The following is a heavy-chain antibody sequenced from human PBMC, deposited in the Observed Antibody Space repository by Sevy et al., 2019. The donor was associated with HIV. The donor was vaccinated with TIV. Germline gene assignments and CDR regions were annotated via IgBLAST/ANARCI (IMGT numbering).Heavy chain of an antibody. CDR3: ATQGRSHYYYYGMDV. D-gene: IGHD3-10*01. V-gene: IGHV1-24*01. CDR2: FDPEDGET. Sequence: ASVKVSCKVSGYTLTELSMHWVRQAPGKGLEWMGGFDPEDGETIYAQKFQGRVTMTEDTSTETAYMELSSLRSEDTAVYYCATQGRSHYYYYGMDVWGQGTTVTVSS. CDR1: GYTLTELS. J-gene: IGHJ6*02.